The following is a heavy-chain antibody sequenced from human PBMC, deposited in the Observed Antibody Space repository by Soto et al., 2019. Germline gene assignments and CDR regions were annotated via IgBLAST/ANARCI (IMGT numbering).Heavy chain of an antibody. J-gene: IGHJ2*01. CDR3: AKEGAARPLIGYFDL. CDR1: GVTFSSYA. D-gene: IGHD6-6*01. CDR2: ISGSGGST. Sequence: GGSLRLSCAASGVTFSSYAMSWVRQAPGKGLEWVSAISGSGGSTYYADSVKGRFTISRDNSKNTLYLQMNSLRAEDTAVYYCAKEGAARPLIGYFDLWGRGTLVTVSS. V-gene: IGHV3-23*01.